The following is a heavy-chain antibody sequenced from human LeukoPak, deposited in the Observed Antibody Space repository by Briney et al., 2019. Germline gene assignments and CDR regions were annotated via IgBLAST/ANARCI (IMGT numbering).Heavy chain of an antibody. V-gene: IGHV1-2*02. CDR3: TRVQGWVWNFFSDYYMDV. CDR2: INPKTGGT. Sequence: ASVKVSCKASGYTVTDYYFHWVRQAPGQGLEWMGWINPKTGGTKFLQKFQGRVTMTRDTSISTAYMELSRLTYDDTAVYYCTRVQGWVWNFFSDYYMDVWGNGTTVIVSS. J-gene: IGHJ6*03. CDR1: GYTVTDYY. D-gene: IGHD1-7*01.